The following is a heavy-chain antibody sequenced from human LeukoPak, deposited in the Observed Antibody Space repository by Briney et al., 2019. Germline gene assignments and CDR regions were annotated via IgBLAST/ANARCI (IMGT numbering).Heavy chain of an antibody. CDR1: GGSFSGYY. CDR2: INHSGST. J-gene: IGHJ5*02. V-gene: IGHV4-34*01. CDR3: ARAGVSSWFDP. Sequence: SETLSLTCAVYGGSFSGYYWSWIRQPPGKGLEWIGEINHSGSTNYNPSLKSRVTISVDTSKNQFSLKLSSVTAADTAVYYCARAGVSSWFDPWGQGTLVTVSS. D-gene: IGHD7-27*01.